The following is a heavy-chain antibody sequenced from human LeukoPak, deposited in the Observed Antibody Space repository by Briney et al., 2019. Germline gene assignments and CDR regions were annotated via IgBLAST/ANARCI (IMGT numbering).Heavy chain of an antibody. Sequence: GGSLRLSCAASGFTFSSYWMSWVRQAPGKGPEWVANIKQDGSEKYYVDSVKGRFTISRDNAKNSLYLQMNSLRAEDTAVYYCARDISLRGHNWFDPWGQGTLVTVSS. CDR2: IKQDGSEK. CDR3: ARDISLRGHNWFDP. V-gene: IGHV3-7*01. D-gene: IGHD3-9*01. J-gene: IGHJ5*02. CDR1: GFTFSSYW.